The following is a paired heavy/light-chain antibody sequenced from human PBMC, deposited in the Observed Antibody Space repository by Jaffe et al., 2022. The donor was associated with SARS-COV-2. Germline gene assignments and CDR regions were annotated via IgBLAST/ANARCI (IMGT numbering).Light chain of an antibody. V-gene: IGKV1-5*03. CDR2: KAS. Sequence: DIQMTQSPSTLSASVGDRVTITCRASQSVSDWLAWYQQKPGKAPKFLIYKASNLESGVPSRFSGSGSGTEFTLTINSLQPDDFATYYCQQYYHFSWAFGQGTKVEVK. CDR1: QSVSDW. J-gene: IGKJ1*01. CDR3: QQYYHFSWA.
Heavy chain of an antibody. CDR1: GFNYNGYT. CDR2: ISSGTPESSAR. CDR3: ARSHCSGGTCYGTFDF. D-gene: IGHD2-15*01. J-gene: IGHJ4*03. V-gene: IGHV3-48*01. Sequence: VESGGGLLQPGGSLRLSCVASGFNYNGYTMNWVRQAPGRGLEWVSYISSGTPESSARDYADAVKGRFTISRDNAKNSVHLQMNNLRVEDTAVYYCARSHCSGGTCYGTFDFWGQGTMVTVSS.